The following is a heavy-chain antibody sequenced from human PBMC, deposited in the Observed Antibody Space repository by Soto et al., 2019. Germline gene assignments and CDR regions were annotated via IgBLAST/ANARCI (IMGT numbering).Heavy chain of an antibody. CDR2: ISGSGGST. CDR3: AKTIVVVITAPYGMDV. D-gene: IGHD3-22*01. J-gene: IGHJ6*02. Sequence: AISGSGGSTYYADSVKGRFTISRDNSKNTLYLQMNSLRAEDTAVYYCAKTIVVVITAPYGMDVWGQGTTVPVSS. V-gene: IGHV3-23*01.